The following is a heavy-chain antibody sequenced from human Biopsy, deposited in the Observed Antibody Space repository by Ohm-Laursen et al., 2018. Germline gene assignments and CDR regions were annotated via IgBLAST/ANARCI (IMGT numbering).Heavy chain of an antibody. CDR3: TRGGYYYDSLAYYYWFDP. V-gene: IGHV1-2*02. Sequence: ASVKVSCKASGYTFTGYHVHWVRQAPGQGLEWMGWINAKTGDTNYAQKFQGRVTMTRDTSTSTAYVDLSSLRSDDTAVYYCTRGGYYYDSLAYYYWFDPWGQGTLVTVSS. D-gene: IGHD3-22*01. CDR1: GYTFTGYH. CDR2: INAKTGDT. J-gene: IGHJ5*02.